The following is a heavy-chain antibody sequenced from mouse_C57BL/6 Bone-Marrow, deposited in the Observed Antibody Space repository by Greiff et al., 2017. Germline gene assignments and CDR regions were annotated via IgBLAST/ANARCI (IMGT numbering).Heavy chain of an antibody. D-gene: IGHD4-1*01. CDR3: ARGSGGPLYAMDY. Sequence: VQLQQSDAELVKPGASVKISCKVSGYTFTDHTIHWMKQRPEQGLEWIGYIYPRDGSTKYNEKFKGKATLTADKSSSSAYMQLNSLTSEDSAVYFCARGSGGPLYAMDYWGQGTSVTVSS. J-gene: IGHJ4*01. CDR2: IYPRDGST. V-gene: IGHV1-78*01. CDR1: GYTFTDHT.